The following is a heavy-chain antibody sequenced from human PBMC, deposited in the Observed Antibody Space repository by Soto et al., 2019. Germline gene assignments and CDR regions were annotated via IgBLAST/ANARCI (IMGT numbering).Heavy chain of an antibody. D-gene: IGHD6-6*01. J-gene: IGHJ4*02. CDR3: AKALEGHSNSSGGFHC. Sequence: GGSLRLSCAASGFTFSTYAMNWVRQAPGKGLEWVSTISGSGGSTYYADSMKGRFTISRDNSKNTVSLQMNSLGAEDTAVYYCAKALEGHSNSSGGFHCWGQGTLVTVSS. CDR1: GFTFSTYA. V-gene: IGHV3-23*01. CDR2: ISGSGGST.